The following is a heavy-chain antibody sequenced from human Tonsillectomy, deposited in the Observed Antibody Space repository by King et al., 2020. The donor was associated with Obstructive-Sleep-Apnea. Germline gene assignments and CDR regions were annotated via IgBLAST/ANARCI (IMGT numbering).Heavy chain of an antibody. Sequence: VQLVESGAEVKKPGASVKVSCKASGYTFTGYYMHWVRQAPGQGLEWMGWINPNSGGTNYAQKFQGRVTMTRDTSISTAYMELSRLRSDDTAGYYCARGGVWFGESKSWDSPAEYFQHWGQGTLVTVSS. D-gene: IGHD3-10*01. CDR1: GYTFTGYY. CDR3: ARGGVWFGESKSWDSPAEYFQH. CDR2: INPNSGGT. J-gene: IGHJ1*01. V-gene: IGHV1-2*02.